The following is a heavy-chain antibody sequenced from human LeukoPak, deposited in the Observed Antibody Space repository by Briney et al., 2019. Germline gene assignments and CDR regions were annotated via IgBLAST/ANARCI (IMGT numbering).Heavy chain of an antibody. CDR2: ISYDGSNK. Sequence: GGSLRLSCAASGFTFSSYAMHWVRQAPGKGLEWVAVISYDGSNKYYADSVKGRFTISRDNSKNTLYLQMNSLRAEDTAVYYCASDQTYCSSTSCHPGPFDYWGQGTLVTVSS. CDR3: ASDQTYCSSTSCHPGPFDY. V-gene: IGHV3-30-3*01. J-gene: IGHJ4*02. CDR1: GFTFSSYA. D-gene: IGHD2-2*01.